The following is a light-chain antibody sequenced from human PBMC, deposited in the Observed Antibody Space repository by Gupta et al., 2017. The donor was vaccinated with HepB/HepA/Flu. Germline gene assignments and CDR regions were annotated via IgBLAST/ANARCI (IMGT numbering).Light chain of an antibody. J-gene: IGKJ4*01. Sequence: DIQMTNSPSSVSAPVGDTVTITCRASQGIIKWLAWYQQKPGKAPNLLIYGASNLQSGVPSRFSGSGSGTDFTLTISSLQPEDFATYYCQQANSFPLTFGGGTKVEIK. CDR3: QQANSFPLT. CDR2: GAS. CDR1: QGIIKW. V-gene: IGKV1D-12*01.